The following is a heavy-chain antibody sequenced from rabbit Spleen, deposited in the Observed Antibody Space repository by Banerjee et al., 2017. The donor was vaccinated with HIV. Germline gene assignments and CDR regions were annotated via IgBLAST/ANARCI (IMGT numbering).Heavy chain of an antibody. V-gene: IGHV1S40*01. CDR3: ARDLTGIIGWNFYL. Sequence: QSLEESGGDLVKPGASLTLTCTASGVSFSYSSYMCWVRQAPGKGLEWIACINTYTVKSVYASWATGRFTFSRTSSTTVTLQMTSLTAADTAAYFCARDLTGIIGWNFYLWGPGTLVTVS. CDR1: GVSFSYSSY. D-gene: IGHD1-1*01. CDR2: INTYTVKS. J-gene: IGHJ4*01.